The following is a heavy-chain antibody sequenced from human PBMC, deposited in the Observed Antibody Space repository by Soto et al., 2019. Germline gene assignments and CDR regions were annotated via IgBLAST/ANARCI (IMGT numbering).Heavy chain of an antibody. Sequence: QVQLVESGGGLVKPGGSLRLSCSASGFTFSDYYMGWIRQAPGKGLEWVSYISSSGSYTNYAASLKGRVTVSRDNAKNSLYLQMNSLRAEDTALYYCARVGDVWSAAFDCWGQGSLVTVSS. J-gene: IGHJ4*02. D-gene: IGHD3-3*01. CDR2: ISSSGSYT. CDR3: ARVGDVWSAAFDC. CDR1: GFTFSDYY. V-gene: IGHV3-11*06.